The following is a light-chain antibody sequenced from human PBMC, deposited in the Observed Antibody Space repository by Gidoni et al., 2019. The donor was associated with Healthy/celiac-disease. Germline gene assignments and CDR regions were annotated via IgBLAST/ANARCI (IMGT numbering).Light chain of an antibody. V-gene: IGKV1-39*01. CDR1: QSISSY. J-gene: IGKJ2*04. CDR3: QQSYSTPCS. Sequence: DIQMTQSPSSLSASVGDRVTITCRASQSISSYLNWYQQKPGKAPQLLIYAATSLPSGVPSRFSGRVSGTDFTLTISSLQPEDFATYYCQQSYSTPCSFGQGTKLEIK. CDR2: AAT.